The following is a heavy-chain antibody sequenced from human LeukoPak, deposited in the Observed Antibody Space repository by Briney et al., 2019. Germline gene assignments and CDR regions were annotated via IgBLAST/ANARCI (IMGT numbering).Heavy chain of an antibody. Sequence: PGGSLRLSCAASGFTFSSYAMSWVRQAPGKGLEWVSAISGSGGSTYYADSVKGRFTISRDNSKNTLYLQMNSLRAEDTAVHYCAKGGTWGVYSGSYYCRDYFDYWGQGTLVTVSS. D-gene: IGHD1-26*01. CDR3: AKGGTWGVYSGSYYCRDYFDY. CDR2: ISGSGGST. V-gene: IGHV3-23*01. CDR1: GFTFSSYA. J-gene: IGHJ4*02.